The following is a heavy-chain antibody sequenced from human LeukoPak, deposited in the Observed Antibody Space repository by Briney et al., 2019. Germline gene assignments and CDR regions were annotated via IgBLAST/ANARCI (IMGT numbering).Heavy chain of an antibody. CDR1: GGSVSGGSYY. Sequence: SETLSLTCTVSGGSVSGGSYYWSWIRQPPGKGLEWIGYIYYSGSTNYNPSLKSRVTISIDTSKNQFSLKLSSVTAADTAVYYCATQYSGSFPYYYYGMDVWGQGTAVTVSS. CDR3: ATQYSGSFPYYYYGMDV. J-gene: IGHJ6*02. CDR2: IYYSGST. D-gene: IGHD1-26*01. V-gene: IGHV4-61*01.